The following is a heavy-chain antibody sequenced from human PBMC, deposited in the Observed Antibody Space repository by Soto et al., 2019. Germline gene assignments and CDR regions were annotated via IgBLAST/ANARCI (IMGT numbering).Heavy chain of an antibody. CDR2: IDPSDSYT. J-gene: IGHJ6*02. CDR3: ARHPKLGIYYYHGMDV. V-gene: IGHV5-10-1*01. Sequence: GESLKISCKGSGYSFTSYWISWVRQMPGKGLEWMGRIDPSDSYTNYSPSFQGHVTISADKSISTAYLQWSSLKASDTAMYYCARHPKLGIYYYHGMDVWGQGTTVTVSS. CDR1: GYSFTSYW. D-gene: IGHD3-16*01.